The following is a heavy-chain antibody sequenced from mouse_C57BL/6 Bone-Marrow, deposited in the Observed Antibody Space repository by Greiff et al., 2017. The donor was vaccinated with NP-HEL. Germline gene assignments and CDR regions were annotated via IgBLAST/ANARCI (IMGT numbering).Heavy chain of an antibody. D-gene: IGHD2-3*01. CDR2: IYPRSGNT. Sequence: QVHVKQSGAELARPGASVKLSCKASGYTFTSYGISWVKQRTGQGLEWIGEIYPRSGNTYYNEKFKGKATLTADKSSSTAYMELRSLTSEDSAVYFCARGIYDGYQGGYWGQGTTLTVSS. CDR3: ARGIYDGYQGGY. V-gene: IGHV1-81*01. CDR1: GYTFTSYG. J-gene: IGHJ2*01.